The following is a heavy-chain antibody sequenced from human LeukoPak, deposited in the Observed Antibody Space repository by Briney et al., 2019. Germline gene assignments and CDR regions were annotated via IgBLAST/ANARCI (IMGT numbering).Heavy chain of an antibody. D-gene: IGHD6-19*01. CDR1: GFTFSSYS. CDR3: ARDQKNGWYDPEGCFDY. CDR2: ISSSSSYI. J-gene: IGHJ4*02. Sequence: PGGSLRLSCAASGFTFSSYSMNWVRQAPGKGLEWVSSISSSSSYIYYADSVKGRFTISRDNAKNSLYLQMNSLRAEDTAVYYCARDQKNGWYDPEGCFDYWGQGTLVTVSS. V-gene: IGHV3-21*01.